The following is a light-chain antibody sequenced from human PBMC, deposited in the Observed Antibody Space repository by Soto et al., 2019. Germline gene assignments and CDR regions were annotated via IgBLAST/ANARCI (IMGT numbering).Light chain of an antibody. J-gene: IGKJ4*01. CDR1: QTISSTF. CDR3: QQFGLSPT. Sequence: EIVLTQSPGTLSLSPGERATLSCRASQTISSTFLAWYRQRPGQAPRLLIYGASSRATGIPDRFIGSGSGTDLTLPISRLEPEDFAVYYCQQFGLSPTFGGGTKVEIK. CDR2: GAS. V-gene: IGKV3-20*01.